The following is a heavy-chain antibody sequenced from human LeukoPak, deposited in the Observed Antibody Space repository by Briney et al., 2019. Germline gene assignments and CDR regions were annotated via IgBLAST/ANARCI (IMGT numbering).Heavy chain of an antibody. CDR2: ISSSGSTI. V-gene: IGHV3-48*03. CDR3: AELGITMIGGV. D-gene: IGHD3-10*02. Sequence: GGALRLSCSASGFTFSSYEMNWVRQARGKGLEGVSYISSSGSTIYYADSVKGRFTISRDNAKNSLYLQVNSLRAKDTAVYYCAELGITMIGGVWGKGTTVTISS. CDR1: GFTFSSYE. J-gene: IGHJ6*04.